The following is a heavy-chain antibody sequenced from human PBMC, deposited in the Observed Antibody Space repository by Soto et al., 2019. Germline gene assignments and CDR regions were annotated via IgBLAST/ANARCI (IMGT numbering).Heavy chain of an antibody. CDR2: ISGSGAYI. CDR3: AKRITGSNPFDY. CDR1: GFTFSSYS. J-gene: IGHJ4*02. Sequence: GGSLRLSCAASGFTFSSYSMSWVRQAPGKGLEWVSIISGSGAYIYYADSVKGRFTISRDNSKNTLFLQMNSLRADDTAIYYCAKRITGSNPFDYWGQGILVTVSS. D-gene: IGHD3-10*01. V-gene: IGHV3-23*01.